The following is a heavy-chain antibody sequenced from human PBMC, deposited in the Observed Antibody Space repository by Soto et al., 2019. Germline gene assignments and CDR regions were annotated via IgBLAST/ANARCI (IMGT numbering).Heavy chain of an antibody. D-gene: IGHD3-22*01. V-gene: IGHV3-23*01. Sequence: PGGSLRLSCAASGFTFDDYGMSWVRQAPGKGLEWVSAISGSGGSTYYADSVKGRFTISRDNSKNTLYLQMNSLRAEDTAVYYSAKHPWYYYDSSGYKYYFDYWGQGTLVTVSS. CDR2: ISGSGGST. J-gene: IGHJ4*02. CDR1: GFTFDDYG. CDR3: AKHPWYYYDSSGYKYYFDY.